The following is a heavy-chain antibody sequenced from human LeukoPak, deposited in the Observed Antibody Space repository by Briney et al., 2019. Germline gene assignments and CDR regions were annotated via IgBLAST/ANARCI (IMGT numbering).Heavy chain of an antibody. D-gene: IGHD6-19*01. V-gene: IGHV4-38-2*02. CDR2: IWHSGNT. CDR3: ARGSGSDS. Sequence: SETLSLTCTVSGYSITSGYFWGWIRQPPGRGLEWIGSIWHSGNTYCNPSLKSRVTISLDTSKNQISLRLSSVTAADTAVYYCARGSGSDSWGQGTLVTVSS. CDR1: GYSITSGYF. J-gene: IGHJ4*02.